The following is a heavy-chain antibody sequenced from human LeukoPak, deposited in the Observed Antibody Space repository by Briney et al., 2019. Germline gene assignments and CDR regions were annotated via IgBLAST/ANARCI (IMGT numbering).Heavy chain of an antibody. CDR3: ARDAYYHDSSGYGYYYYGMDV. J-gene: IGHJ6*02. CDR2: ISSSSSYI. V-gene: IGHV3-21*01. Sequence: GGSLRLSCAASGFTFSSYSMNWVRQAPGKGLEWVSSISSSSSYIYYADSVKGRFTISRDNAKNSLYLQMNSLRAEDTAVYYCARDAYYHDSSGYGYYYYGMDVWGQGTTVTVSS. CDR1: GFTFSSYS. D-gene: IGHD3-22*01.